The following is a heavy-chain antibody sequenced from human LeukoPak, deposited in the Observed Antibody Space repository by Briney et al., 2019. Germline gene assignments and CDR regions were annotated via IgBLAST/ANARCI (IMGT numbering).Heavy chain of an antibody. D-gene: IGHD6-13*01. Sequence: GGSLRLSCAASGFTLSSYAMTWVRQAPGKGLEWVSTISASGGSTYYADSVKGRFTLSRDNSKTTLYLQMNSLRAEDTAVYYCAKDRYTSSWYYFDYWGQGTLVTVSS. CDR1: GFTLSSYA. CDR2: ISASGGST. CDR3: AKDRYTSSWYYFDY. V-gene: IGHV3-23*01. J-gene: IGHJ4*02.